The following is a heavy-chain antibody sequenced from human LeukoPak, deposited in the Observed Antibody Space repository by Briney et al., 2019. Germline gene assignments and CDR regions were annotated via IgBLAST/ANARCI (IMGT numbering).Heavy chain of an antibody. Sequence: SETLSLTCTVSGGSISSSSYHWGWIRQPPGKGLEWIGSIYYSGSTYYNPSLKSRVTISVDTSKNQFSLKLSSVTAADTAVYYCARSKRELTTPYYYYYYMDVWGKGTTVTVSS. V-gene: IGHV4-39*01. J-gene: IGHJ6*03. CDR2: IYYSGST. CDR3: ARSKRELTTPYYYYYYMDV. D-gene: IGHD4-11*01. CDR1: GGSISSSSYH.